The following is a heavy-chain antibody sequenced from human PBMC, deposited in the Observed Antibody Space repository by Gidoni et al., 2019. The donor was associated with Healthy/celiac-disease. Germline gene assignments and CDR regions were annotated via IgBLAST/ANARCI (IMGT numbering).Heavy chain of an antibody. Sequence: QVQLVESGGGVVQPGRSLRLSCAASGCTFSSYAMHWVRQAPGKGLEWVAVISYDGSNKYYADSVKGRFTISRDNSKNTLYLQMNSLRAEDTAVYYCARSGTGSWYAPYYYYGMDVWGQGTTVTVSS. D-gene: IGHD6-13*01. CDR3: ARSGTGSWYAPYYYYGMDV. CDR1: GCTFSSYA. CDR2: ISYDGSNK. J-gene: IGHJ6*02. V-gene: IGHV3-30-3*01.